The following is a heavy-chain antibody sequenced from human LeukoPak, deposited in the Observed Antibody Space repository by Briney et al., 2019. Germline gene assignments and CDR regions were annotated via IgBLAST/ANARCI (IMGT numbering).Heavy chain of an antibody. CDR1: GFTFSSYW. J-gene: IGHJ4*02. D-gene: IGHD6-13*01. Sequence: GGSLRLSCAASGFTFSSYWMHWVRQAPGKGLVWVSRINGDGSNTSYADSVKGRFMISRDNAKNTLHLRMNSLRAEDTAMYYCARVVSTSEDWGQGTLVTVSS. CDR3: ARVVSTSED. CDR2: INGDGSNT. V-gene: IGHV3-74*01.